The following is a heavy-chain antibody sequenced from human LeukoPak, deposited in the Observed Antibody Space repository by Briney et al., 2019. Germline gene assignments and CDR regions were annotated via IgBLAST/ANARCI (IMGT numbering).Heavy chain of an antibody. CDR2: INANSGDT. CDR3: AREGPTYNWKRDWFDP. CDR1: GFTFTGYY. D-gene: IGHD1-20*01. V-gene: IGHV1-2*02. Sequence: ASVKVSCKASGFTFTGYYIHWVRQAPGQGLEWKGWINANSGDTNYAQKFQGRVTMTRDTSISTAYMELSRLRSGDTAVYYCAREGPTYNWKRDWFDPWGQGTLVTVSS. J-gene: IGHJ5*02.